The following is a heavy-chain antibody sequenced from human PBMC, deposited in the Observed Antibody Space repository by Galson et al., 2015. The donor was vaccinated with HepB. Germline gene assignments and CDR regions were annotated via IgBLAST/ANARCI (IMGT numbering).Heavy chain of an antibody. CDR3: ARQPYGHGDDAFDI. J-gene: IGHJ3*02. V-gene: IGHV4-59*01. CDR1: GGSISSYY. D-gene: IGHD3-10*01. CDR2: IYYSGST. Sequence: ETLSLTCTVSGGSISSYYWSWIRQPPGKGLEWIGYIYYSGSTNYNPSLKSRVTISVDTSKNQFSLKLSSVTAADTAVYYCARQPYGHGDDAFDIWGQGTMVTVSS.